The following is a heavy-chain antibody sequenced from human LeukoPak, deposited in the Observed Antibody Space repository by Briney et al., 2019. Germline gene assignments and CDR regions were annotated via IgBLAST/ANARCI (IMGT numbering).Heavy chain of an antibody. CDR3: AKVGSVVIPATAGGHY. V-gene: IGHV3-33*06. J-gene: IGHJ4*02. Sequence: GGSLRLSCAASGFTFSSYGMHWVRQAPGKGLEWVAVIWYDGSNKYYADSVKGRFTISRDNSKNTLSLQMNSLRAEDTAVYYCAKVGSVVIPATAGGHYWGQGTLVTVSS. D-gene: IGHD2-2*01. CDR2: IWYDGSNK. CDR1: GFTFSSYG.